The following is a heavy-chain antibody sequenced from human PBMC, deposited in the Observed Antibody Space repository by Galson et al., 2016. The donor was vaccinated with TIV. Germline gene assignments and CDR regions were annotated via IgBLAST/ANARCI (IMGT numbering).Heavy chain of an antibody. D-gene: IGHD4-17*01. V-gene: IGHV3-15*01. CDR2: MRSYFDGGTI. CDR3: TTGAYGDYLVRDALDV. J-gene: IGHJ3*01. Sequence: SLRLSCAGSGFIFSNAWMSWVRQAPGKGLEWVGRMRSYFDGGTIDYAAPVKGRFTISRDDSKKELFLQMNSLKTDDTAVYFCTTGAYGDYLVRDALDVWGQGTKVTVS. CDR1: GFIFSNAW.